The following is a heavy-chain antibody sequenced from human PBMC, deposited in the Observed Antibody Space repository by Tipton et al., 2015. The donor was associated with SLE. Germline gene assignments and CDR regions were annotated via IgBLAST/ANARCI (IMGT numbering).Heavy chain of an antibody. Sequence: TLSLTCTVSGYSISSGSYWGWIRQPPGKGLEWIGTIYHRGTTYYSPSLKSRVTISLDTSKNQFPLNLSSVTAADTAVYYCARVPFNYGLFGAFDIWGQGTMVTVSS. J-gene: IGHJ3*02. CDR3: ARVPFNYGLFGAFDI. D-gene: IGHD3-10*01. CDR2: IYHRGTT. CDR1: GYSISSGSY. V-gene: IGHV4-38-2*02.